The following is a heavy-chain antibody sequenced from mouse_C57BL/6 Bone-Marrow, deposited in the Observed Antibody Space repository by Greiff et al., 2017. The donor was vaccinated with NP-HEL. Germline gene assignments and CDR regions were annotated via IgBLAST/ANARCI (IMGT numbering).Heavy chain of an antibody. V-gene: IGHV5-6*01. J-gene: IGHJ1*03. CDR3: ARIYYYCSSPFWYFDV. D-gene: IGHD1-1*01. Sequence: EVKVVESGGDLVKPGGSLKLSCAASGFTFSSYGMSWVRQTPDKRLEWVATISSGGSYTYYPDSVKGRFTISRDNAKNTLYLQMSRLKSEDTAMYYCARIYYYCSSPFWYFDVWGTGTTVTVSS. CDR2: ISSGGSYT. CDR1: GFTFSSYG.